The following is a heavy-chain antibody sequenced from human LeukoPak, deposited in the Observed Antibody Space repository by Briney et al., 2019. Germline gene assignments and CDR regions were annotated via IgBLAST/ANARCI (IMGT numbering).Heavy chain of an antibody. V-gene: IGHV4-39*01. D-gene: IGHD3-3*01. Sequence: SETLSLTCTVSGGSISISNYSSGWIRQPPGKGLEWIGSIFYTRNTYDHPSLKSRVIMSVDTSKNQFSLKLSSVTAADTAMYYCARLGPYYDFWSGYLPIDYWGQGTLVTVSS. CDR2: IFYTRNT. CDR1: GGSISISNYS. J-gene: IGHJ4*02. CDR3: ARLGPYYDFWSGYLPIDY.